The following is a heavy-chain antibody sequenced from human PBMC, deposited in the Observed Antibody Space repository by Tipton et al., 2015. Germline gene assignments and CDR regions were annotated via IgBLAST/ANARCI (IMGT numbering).Heavy chain of an antibody. CDR2: IYYSGST. CDR3: ACQDYDSLTRDYQTVDY. D-gene: IGHD3-9*01. CDR1: GGSISSYY. J-gene: IGHJ4*02. V-gene: IGHV4-59*01. Sequence: TLSLTCTVSGGSISSYYWSWIRQPPGKGLEWIGNIYYSGSTNYNPSLKSRVTISVDTSKNQFSLKLSSVTAADTAVYYCACQDYDSLTRDYQTVDYWGQGTLVTVSS.